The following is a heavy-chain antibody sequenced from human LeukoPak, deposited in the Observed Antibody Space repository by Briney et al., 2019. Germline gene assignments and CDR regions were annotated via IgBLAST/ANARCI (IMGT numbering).Heavy chain of an antibody. D-gene: IGHD3-22*01. J-gene: IGHJ5*02. CDR2: IIPIFGTA. CDR3: ARGVLYYYDSSGFDVNWFDP. CDR1: GGTFSSYA. Sequence: AASVKVSCKASGGTFSSYAISWVRQAPGQGLEWMGGIIPIFGTANYAQKFQGRVTITADKSTSTAYMELSSLRSEDTAVYYCARGVLYYYDSSGFDVNWFDPWGQGTLVTVSS. V-gene: IGHV1-69*06.